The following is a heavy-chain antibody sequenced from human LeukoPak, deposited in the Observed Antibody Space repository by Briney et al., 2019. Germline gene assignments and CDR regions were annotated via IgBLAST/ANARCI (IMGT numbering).Heavy chain of an antibody. CDR1: GFAFSTYS. D-gene: IGHD6-13*01. CDR3: VRGVAAGYLYFDN. V-gene: IGHV3-21*01. CDR2: ISRSSTYI. Sequence: GGSLRLSCAVSGFAFSTYSMDWVRQAPGKGLEWVSSISRSSTYIYYAESVKGRFTISRDNAKNSLYLQMNSLRAEDTAVYYCVRGVAAGYLYFDNWGQGTLVTVSS. J-gene: IGHJ4*02.